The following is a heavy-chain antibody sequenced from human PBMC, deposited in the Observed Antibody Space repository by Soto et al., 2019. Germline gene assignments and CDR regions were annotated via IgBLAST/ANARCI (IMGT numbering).Heavy chain of an antibody. CDR1: GGIFSTYA. D-gene: IGHD3-10*01. CDR3: ARDRDDYGSGNYYNRIDF. CDR2: IIPIFGTP. V-gene: IGHV1-69*01. J-gene: IGHJ4*02. Sequence: QVQLVQSGAEVKKPGSSVKVSCKASGGIFSTYAISWLRRAPGQGLEWMGGIIPIFGTPNYAQRFQGRVTTTAADATSTASMERSRLLSEEIAASYTARDRDDYGSGNYYNRIDFWGQGTLVTVSS.